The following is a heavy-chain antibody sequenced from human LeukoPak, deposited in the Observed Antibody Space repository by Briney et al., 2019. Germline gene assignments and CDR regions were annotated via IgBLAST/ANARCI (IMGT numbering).Heavy chain of an antibody. CDR1: GYTFSNSG. D-gene: IGHD2-15*01. V-gene: IGHV1-18*01. CDR3: AKYCTGGSCYFDH. Sequence: ASVKVSCKASGYTFSNSGFSWVRQAPAQGLGWMGWISAYNGDTKYAQKFQGRVTMTTDTSTSTAYMELKSLRSDDTAVYYCAKYCTGGSCYFDHWGQGTLVTVSS. J-gene: IGHJ4*02. CDR2: ISAYNGDT.